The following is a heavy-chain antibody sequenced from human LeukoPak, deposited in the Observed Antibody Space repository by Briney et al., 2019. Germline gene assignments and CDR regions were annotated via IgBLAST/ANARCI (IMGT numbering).Heavy chain of an antibody. CDR1: GYTFTSYG. CDR2: ISAYNGNT. Sequence: ASVKVSCKASGYTFTSYGISWVRQAPGQGLEWMGWISAYNGNTNYAQKLQGRVTMTTDTSTSTAYMELRSLRSDDTAVYYCARAPVVVPAAPMWFDPWGQGTLVTVSS. J-gene: IGHJ5*02. D-gene: IGHD2-2*01. V-gene: IGHV1-18*01. CDR3: ARAPVVVPAAPMWFDP.